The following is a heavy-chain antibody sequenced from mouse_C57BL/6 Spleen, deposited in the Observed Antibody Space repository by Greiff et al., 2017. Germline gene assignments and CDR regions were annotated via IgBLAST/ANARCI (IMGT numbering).Heavy chain of an antibody. CDR2: ISYSGST. Sequence: EVKLQESGPGLAKPSQTLSLTCSVTGYSITSDYWNWIRKFPGNKLEYMGYISYSGSTYYNPSLKSRISITRDTSKNQYYLQLNSVTTEDTATYYCASLAAYYSNYEGYFDVWGTGTTVTVSS. V-gene: IGHV3-8*01. CDR3: ASLAAYYSNYEGYFDV. CDR1: GYSITSDY. D-gene: IGHD2-5*01. J-gene: IGHJ1*03.